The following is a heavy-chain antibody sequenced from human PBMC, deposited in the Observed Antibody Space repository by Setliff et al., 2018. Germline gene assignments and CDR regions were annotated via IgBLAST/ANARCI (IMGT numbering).Heavy chain of an antibody. V-gene: IGHV1-18*01. Sequence: ASVKVSCKTSGYAFITFGMSWVRQAPGQGLEWMGWISPVYGIANYARKFQGRVTMTADTSTTTAYLELTSLRYGDTAVYYCVRGPGPSVVVAIPFDHWGQGSQVTVSS. J-gene: IGHJ4*02. D-gene: IGHD3-22*01. CDR3: VRGPGPSVVVAIPFDH. CDR1: GYAFITFG. CDR2: ISPVYGIA.